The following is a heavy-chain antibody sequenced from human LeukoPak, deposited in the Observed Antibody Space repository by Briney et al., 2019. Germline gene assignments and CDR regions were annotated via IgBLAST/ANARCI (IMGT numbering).Heavy chain of an antibody. CDR1: GGSISSSSYY. Sequence: PSETLSLTCIVPGGSISSSSYYWAWLRQSPGRGLEWIGTFSCGGSAYYNPSLTSRVSISKDTSDNQFSLRLYSVTAADTAVYYCARKQTGTMYDVWGQGTQVTVSS. CDR2: FSCGGSA. CDR3: ARKQTGTMYDV. D-gene: IGHD1-7*01. V-gene: IGHV4-39*07. J-gene: IGHJ4*02.